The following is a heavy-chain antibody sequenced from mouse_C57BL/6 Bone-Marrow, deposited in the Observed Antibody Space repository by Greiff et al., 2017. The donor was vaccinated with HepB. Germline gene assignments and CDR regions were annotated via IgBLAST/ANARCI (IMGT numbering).Heavy chain of an antibody. D-gene: IGHD2-4*01. V-gene: IGHV1-64*01. Sequence: QVHVKQPGAELVKPGASVKLSCKASGYTFTSYWMHWVKQRPGQGLEWIGMIHPNSGSTNYNEKFKSKATLTVDKSSSTAYMQLSSLTSEDSAVYYCARWAGLTFDYWGQGTTLTVSS. CDR1: GYTFTSYW. J-gene: IGHJ2*01. CDR2: IHPNSGST. CDR3: ARWAGLTFDY.